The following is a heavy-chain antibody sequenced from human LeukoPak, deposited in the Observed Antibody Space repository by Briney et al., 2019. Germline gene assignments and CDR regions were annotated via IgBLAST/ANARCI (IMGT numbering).Heavy chain of an antibody. CDR1: VFTFSSYA. Sequence: GGSLRLSCAPSVFTFSSYAMSWVRQAPGKGLEWVSAISGSRGSTYYADSLKGRVTTSRDNSKNTLYLQMNSLRAEDTAVYYCAKDYLRGYSYGYRYDYWGQGTLVTVSS. CDR3: AKDYLRGYSYGYRYDY. J-gene: IGHJ4*02. CDR2: ISGSRGST. V-gene: IGHV3-23*01. D-gene: IGHD5-18*01.